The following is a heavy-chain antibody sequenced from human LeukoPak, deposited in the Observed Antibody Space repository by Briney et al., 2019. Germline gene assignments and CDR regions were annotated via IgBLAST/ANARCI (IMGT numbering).Heavy chain of an antibody. V-gene: IGHV1-18*01. Sequence: ASVKVSCRAFGYTFSSHAMNWVRQAPGQGLEWMGWISAYNGNTNYAQKLQGRVTMTTDTSTSTAYMELRSLRSDDTAVYYCARDSSGWALYYYGMDVWGQGTTVTVSS. CDR2: ISAYNGNT. CDR1: GYTFSSHA. CDR3: ARDSSGWALYYYGMDV. J-gene: IGHJ6*02. D-gene: IGHD6-19*01.